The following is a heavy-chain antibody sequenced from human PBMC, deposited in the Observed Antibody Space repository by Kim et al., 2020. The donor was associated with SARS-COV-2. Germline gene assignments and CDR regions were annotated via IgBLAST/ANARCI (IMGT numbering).Heavy chain of an antibody. J-gene: IGHJ6*02. CDR3: ARGFLASYYYYGMDV. Sequence: SETLSLTCTVSGGSISSYYWSWIRQPPGKGLEWIGYIYYSGSTNYNPSLKSRVTISVDTSKNQFSLKLSSVTAADTAVYYCARGFLASYYYYGMDVWGQGTTVTVSS. CDR2: IYYSGST. D-gene: IGHD2-21*01. V-gene: IGHV4-59*01. CDR1: GGSISSYY.